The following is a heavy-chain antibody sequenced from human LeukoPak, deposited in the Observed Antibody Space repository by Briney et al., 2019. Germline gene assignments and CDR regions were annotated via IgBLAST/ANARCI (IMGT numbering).Heavy chain of an antibody. J-gene: IGHJ4*02. V-gene: IGHV3-23*01. Sequence: GGFLRLSCAASGFTFSSYAMSWVRQAPGKGLEWVSAISSSGGSTYYPGSVKGRFTISRDSSMHTLYLQMNSLRAEDTAVYYCARSNYGLDYLDYWGQGTLVTVSA. CDR1: GFTFSSYA. CDR3: ARSNYGLDYLDY. CDR2: ISSSGGST. D-gene: IGHD4-11*01.